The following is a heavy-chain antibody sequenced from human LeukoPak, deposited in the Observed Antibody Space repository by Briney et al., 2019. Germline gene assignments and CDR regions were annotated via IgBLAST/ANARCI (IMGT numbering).Heavy chain of an antibody. CDR2: INTNTGNP. Sequence: ASVKVSCKASGYTFTSYAMNWVRQAPGQGLEWMGWINTNTGNPMYAQGLTGRFVFSLDTSVSTAYLQISSLKAEDTAVYYCARDGANTFGGVIVTQNFDYWGQGTLVTVSS. J-gene: IGHJ4*02. D-gene: IGHD3-16*02. CDR1: GYTFTSYA. CDR3: ARDGANTFGGVIVTQNFDY. V-gene: IGHV7-4-1*02.